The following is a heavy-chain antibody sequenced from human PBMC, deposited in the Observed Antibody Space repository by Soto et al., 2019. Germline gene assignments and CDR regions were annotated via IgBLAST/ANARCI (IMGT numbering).Heavy chain of an antibody. CDR2: VSAYNRNT. Sequence: QVQLEQSGAEVKRPGASVKVSCKASGYTFTNYGITWVRQAPGQGLEWMGWVSAYNRNTNYAQKFRDRVTMTTDTSTSTAYMERRSLRADDTAVYYCAGERQYEPLPYWGQGTLISVSP. J-gene: IGHJ4*02. V-gene: IGHV1-18*01. CDR3: AGERQYEPLPY. CDR1: GYTFTNYG. D-gene: IGHD2-2*01.